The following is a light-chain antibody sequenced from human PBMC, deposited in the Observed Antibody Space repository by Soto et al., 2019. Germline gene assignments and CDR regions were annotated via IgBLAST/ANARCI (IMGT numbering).Light chain of an antibody. CDR2: EGS. J-gene: IGLJ1*01. V-gene: IGLV2-23*01. CDR1: SSDVGSYNL. Sequence: QSALTQPASVSGSPGQSITISCTGTSSDVGSYNLVSWYQQHPGKAPKLMIYEGSKRPSGVSNRFSGSKSGNTASLTISGLQAEDEADYYCCSYAFSTYAFGTGTKLTVL. CDR3: CSYAFSTYA.